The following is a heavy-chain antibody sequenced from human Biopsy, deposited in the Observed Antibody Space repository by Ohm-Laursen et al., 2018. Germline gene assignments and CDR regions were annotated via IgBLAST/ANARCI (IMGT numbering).Heavy chain of an antibody. CDR2: IIPIPNVA. J-gene: IGHJ5*02. V-gene: IGHV1-69*01. CDR1: GDSFTSYA. D-gene: IGHD1-26*01. CDR3: ARGEGSSWFDP. Sequence: GSSVKVSCKASGDSFTSYAIGWVRQAPGQGLEWMGGIIPIPNVATYAQRFQGRITITADESTSTAYMELSSLTPDDTAVYFCARGEGSSWFDPWGHGTLVTVSS.